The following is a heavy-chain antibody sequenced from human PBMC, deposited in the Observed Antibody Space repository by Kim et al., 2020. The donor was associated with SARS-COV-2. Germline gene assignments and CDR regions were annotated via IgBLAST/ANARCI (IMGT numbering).Heavy chain of an antibody. Sequence: GGSLRLSCAASGFTFSSYAMSWVRQAPGKGLEWVSAISGSGGSTYYADSVKGRFTISRDNSKNTLYLQMNSLRAEDTAVYYCAKARYSSSWYSGGWFDPWGQGTLVTVSS. V-gene: IGHV3-23*01. CDR3: AKARYSSSWYSGGWFDP. D-gene: IGHD6-13*01. J-gene: IGHJ5*02. CDR1: GFTFSSYA. CDR2: ISGSGGST.